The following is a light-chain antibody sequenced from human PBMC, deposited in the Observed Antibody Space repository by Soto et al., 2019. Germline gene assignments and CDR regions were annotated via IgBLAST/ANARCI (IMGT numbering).Light chain of an antibody. CDR2: DVS. J-gene: IGLJ2*01. Sequence: QSALTQPASVSGSPGQSITISCTGTRNDVGGYNYVSWYQQHPGKAPKLMIYDVSNRPSGVSNRFSGSKSGNTASLTISGLQAEDEAHYYCSSYTSSSTLVFGGGTKLTVL. CDR1: RNDVGGYNY. CDR3: SSYTSSSTLV. V-gene: IGLV2-14*01.